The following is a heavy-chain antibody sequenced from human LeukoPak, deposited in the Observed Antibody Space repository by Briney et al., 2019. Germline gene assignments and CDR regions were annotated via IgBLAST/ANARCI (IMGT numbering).Heavy chain of an antibody. CDR2: IYHSGST. V-gene: IGHV4-34*01. CDR3: ARDGSGNNLAYFDY. CDR1: GGSFSGYY. Sequence: PSETLSLTCAVYGGSFSGYYWSWIRQPPGKGLEWIGSIYHSGSTYYNPSLKSRVTISVDTSKNQFALRLSSVTAADTAVYYCARDGSGNNLAYFDYWGRGILVTVSS. D-gene: IGHD1-26*01. J-gene: IGHJ4*02.